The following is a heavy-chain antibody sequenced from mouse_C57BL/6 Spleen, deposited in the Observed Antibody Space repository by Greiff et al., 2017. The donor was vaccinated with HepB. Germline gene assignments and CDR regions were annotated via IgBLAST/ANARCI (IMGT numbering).Heavy chain of an antibody. CDR2: ISDGGSYT. CDR1: GFTFSSYA. Sequence: EVHLVESGGGLVKPGGSLKLSCAASGFTFSSYAMSWVRQTPEKRLEWVATISDGGSYTYYPDNVKGRFTISRDNAKNNLYLQMSHLKSEDTAMYYCARSYGNSYFDYWGQGTTLTVSS. J-gene: IGHJ2*01. CDR3: ARSYGNSYFDY. V-gene: IGHV5-4*01. D-gene: IGHD2-1*01.